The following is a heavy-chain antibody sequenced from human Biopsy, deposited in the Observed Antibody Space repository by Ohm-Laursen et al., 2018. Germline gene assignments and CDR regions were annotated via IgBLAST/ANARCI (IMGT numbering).Heavy chain of an antibody. CDR2: ISASSSYI. V-gene: IGHV3-21*06. CDR1: GFTFSSHA. D-gene: IGHD3-10*01. Sequence: LSLTCAASGFTFSSHAMNWVRQAPGKGLEWVSSISASSSYIYYADSVRGRFTVSRDNTKNTLYLQMNSLRAADTAIYFCATELLPPGVGGPWLDSWGQGTPVTVSS. J-gene: IGHJ5*01. CDR3: ATELLPPGVGGPWLDS.